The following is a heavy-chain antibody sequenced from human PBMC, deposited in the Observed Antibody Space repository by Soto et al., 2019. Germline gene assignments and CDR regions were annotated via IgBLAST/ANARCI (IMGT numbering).Heavy chain of an antibody. D-gene: IGHD4-4*01. CDR1: GYPFSDNQ. Sequence: ASVKVSCKASGYPFSDNQIHWLRRAPGQGLEWMGRINPKSDDTNYAQKFQGRVTMTRDTSIDTAYLELTGLTSDDTATYYCARRHSLDYIRWGLDPWGQGTLVTVSS. CDR3: ARRHSLDYIRWGLDP. J-gene: IGHJ5*02. V-gene: IGHV1-2*02. CDR2: INPKSDDT.